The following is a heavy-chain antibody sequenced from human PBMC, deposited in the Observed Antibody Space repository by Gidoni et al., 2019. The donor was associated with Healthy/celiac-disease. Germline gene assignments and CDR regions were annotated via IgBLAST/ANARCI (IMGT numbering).Heavy chain of an antibody. Sequence: QVQLVQSGAEVKKPGSSGKVSCKASGGTFRSYAISWVRQAPGQGREWMGGIIPIFGTANYAQKFQGRVTITADESTSTAYMELSSLRSEDTSVYYCARDKYSSGWYSSGMDVWGQGTTVTVSS. CDR1: GGTFRSYA. D-gene: IGHD6-19*01. J-gene: IGHJ6*02. CDR2: IIPIFGTA. CDR3: ARDKYSSGWYSSGMDV. V-gene: IGHV1-69*01.